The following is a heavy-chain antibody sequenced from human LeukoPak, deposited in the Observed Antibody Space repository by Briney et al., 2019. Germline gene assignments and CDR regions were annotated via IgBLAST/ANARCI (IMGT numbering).Heavy chain of an antibody. CDR1: GFTLSTYW. Sequence: PGGSLRLSCAASGFTLSTYWMHWVRQAPGKGLVWVSRINPDGSTTTYADSVEGRFTISRDNAKNSLYLQMNSLRAEDTALYYCAKGSEPRYYYYYGMDVWGQGTTVTVSS. CDR2: INPDGSTT. J-gene: IGHJ6*02. V-gene: IGHV3-74*01. D-gene: IGHD1-14*01. CDR3: AKGSEPRYYYYYGMDV.